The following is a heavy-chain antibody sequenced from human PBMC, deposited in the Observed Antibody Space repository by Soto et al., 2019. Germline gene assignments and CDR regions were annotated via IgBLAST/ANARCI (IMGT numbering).Heavy chain of an antibody. CDR3: ARRDYDFWRGYPNTHNWFDP. J-gene: IGHJ5*02. D-gene: IGHD3-3*01. CDR1: GYSFTSYW. CDR2: IYPGDSDT. V-gene: IGHV5-51*01. Sequence: GESLKISCKGSGYSFTSYWIGWVRQMPGKGLEWMGIIYPGDSDTRYSPSFQGQVTISADKSISTAYLQWSSLKASDTAMYYCARRDYDFWRGYPNTHNWFDPWGRGTLVTVSS.